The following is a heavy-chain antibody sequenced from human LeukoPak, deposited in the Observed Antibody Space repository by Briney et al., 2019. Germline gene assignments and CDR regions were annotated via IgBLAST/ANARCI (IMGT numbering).Heavy chain of an antibody. D-gene: IGHD1-26*01. V-gene: IGHV3-23*01. CDR3: AKANYSGSYYFDS. Sequence: PGGSLRRSCAASGFTFSRSAMNWVRQAPGKGLEWVSSFSASGGTTYYADSVKGRFTISRDNSKNTLSVQMNSLRAEDTAVYYCAKANYSGSYYFDSWGQGTLVTVSS. CDR1: GFTFSRSA. CDR2: FSASGGTT. J-gene: IGHJ4*02.